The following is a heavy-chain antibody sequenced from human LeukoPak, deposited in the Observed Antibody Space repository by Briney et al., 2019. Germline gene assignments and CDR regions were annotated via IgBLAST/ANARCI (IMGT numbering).Heavy chain of an antibody. CDR3: ARDHGGLVVPAATADAFDI. D-gene: IGHD2-2*01. J-gene: IGHJ3*02. CDR2: ISYDGSNK. V-gene: IGHV3-30-3*01. CDR1: GFTFSSYA. Sequence: GGSLRLSCAASGFTFSSYAMSWVRQAPGKGLEWVAVISYDGSNKYYADSVKGRFTISRDNSKNTLYLQMNSLRAEDTAVYYCARDHGGLVVPAATADAFDIWGQGTMVTVSS.